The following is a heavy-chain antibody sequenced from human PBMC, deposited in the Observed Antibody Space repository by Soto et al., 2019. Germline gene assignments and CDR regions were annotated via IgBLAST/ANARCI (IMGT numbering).Heavy chain of an antibody. CDR3: ARGDYQYSIDY. Sequence: SETLSLTCTVSGDSMTSGDYSWSWIRQPPGKGLEWLGYIYRTGNTHYSPSLKSRVSISQDRSKNQFSLELTSVTAADTAVYYCARGDYQYSIDYWGQGTLVTVSS. V-gene: IGHV4-30-2*01. D-gene: IGHD2-2*01. CDR1: GDSMTSGDYS. CDR2: IYRTGNT. J-gene: IGHJ4*02.